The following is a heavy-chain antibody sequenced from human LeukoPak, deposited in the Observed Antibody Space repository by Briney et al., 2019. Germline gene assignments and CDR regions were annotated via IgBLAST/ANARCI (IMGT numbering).Heavy chain of an antibody. V-gene: IGHV4-30-4*01. CDR2: IYYSGST. Sequence: SWIRQPPGXGLEWIGYIYYSGSTYYNPSLKSRVTISVDTSKNQFSLKLSSVTAADTAVYYCARTTVTTHFDYWGQGTLVTVSS. D-gene: IGHD4-17*01. CDR3: ARTTVTTHFDY. J-gene: IGHJ4*02.